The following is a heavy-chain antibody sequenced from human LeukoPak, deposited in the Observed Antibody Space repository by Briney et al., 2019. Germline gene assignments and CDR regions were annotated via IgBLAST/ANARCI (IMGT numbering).Heavy chain of an antibody. CDR3: ARTGNRLRSDIVVVPAATRHYYYYMDV. Sequence: ASVKVSCKASGYTFTSYYMHWVRQAPGQGLEWMGIINPSGGSTSYAQKFQGRVTMTRDTSTSTVYMELSSLRSEDTAVYYCARTGNRLRSDIVVVPAATRHYYYYMDVWGKGTTVTVSS. CDR2: INPSGGST. V-gene: IGHV1-46*01. D-gene: IGHD2-2*01. J-gene: IGHJ6*03. CDR1: GYTFTSYY.